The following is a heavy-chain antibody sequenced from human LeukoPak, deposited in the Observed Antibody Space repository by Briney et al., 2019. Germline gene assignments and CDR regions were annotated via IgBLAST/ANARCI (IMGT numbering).Heavy chain of an antibody. Sequence: ASVKVSCKASGYTFSGYYMHWVRQAPGQGLEWMGWINPNSGDTNYAQKFQGRVSTTRDTSINTAYMELSRLRSDDTSVYYCARTLPNYYYGMDVWGQGTTVTVSS. CDR1: GYTFSGYY. D-gene: IGHD1-26*01. CDR2: INPNSGDT. V-gene: IGHV1-2*02. CDR3: ARTLPNYYYGMDV. J-gene: IGHJ6*02.